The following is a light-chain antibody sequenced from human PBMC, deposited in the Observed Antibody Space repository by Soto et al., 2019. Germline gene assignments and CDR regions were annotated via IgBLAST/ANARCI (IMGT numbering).Light chain of an antibody. CDR1: QSVSTY. V-gene: IGKV3-11*01. CDR3: QQCSNWPCMYT. J-gene: IGKJ2*01. CDR2: DAS. Sequence: EIVLTQSPATLSLSPGERATLSCRASQSVSTYLAWYQQKPGQAPRLLIFDASNRATGIPARFSGSGSGTDFTLTIRSLEPEEFAVYYCQQCSNWPCMYTFGQGTKLEIK.